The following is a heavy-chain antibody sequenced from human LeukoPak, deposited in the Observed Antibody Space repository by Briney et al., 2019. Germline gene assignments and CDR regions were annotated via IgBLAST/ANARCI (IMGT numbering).Heavy chain of an antibody. CDR1: GFTFSNYW. CDR2: IKQDGSEK. J-gene: IGHJ4*02. V-gene: IGHV3-7*01. Sequence: GSLRLSCAASGFTFSNYWMSWVRQAPGKGLEWVANIKQDGSEKYYVDSVKGRFTISRDNAKNSLYLQMNSLRAEDTAVYYCARGGVDDFWSGLDYWGQGTLVTVSS. D-gene: IGHD3-3*01. CDR3: ARGGVDDFWSGLDY.